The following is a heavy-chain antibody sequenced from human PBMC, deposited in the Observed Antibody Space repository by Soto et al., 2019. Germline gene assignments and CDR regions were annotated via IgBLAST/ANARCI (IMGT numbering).Heavy chain of an antibody. CDR3: ACKSSGYVDH. CDR2: INSDGSST. D-gene: IGHD1-26*01. V-gene: IGHV3-74*01. CDR1: GFTFSTSW. Sequence: EVQLVESGGGLVQPGGSLRLSCAASGFTFSTSWMHWVRQAPGKGLVWVSRINSDGSSTSYADSVKGRFTISRDNAKNTLYLQMTRLRAEDTAVYYCACKSSGYVDHWGQGNLVTVSS. J-gene: IGHJ4*02.